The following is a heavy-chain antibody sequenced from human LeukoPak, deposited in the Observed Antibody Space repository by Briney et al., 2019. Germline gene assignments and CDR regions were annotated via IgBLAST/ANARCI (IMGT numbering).Heavy chain of an antibody. J-gene: IGHJ4*02. CDR1: GFTFSSYW. V-gene: IGHV3-74*01. CDR3: ARAPPYIDYGGNDLDY. Sequence: PGGSLRLSCAASGFTFSSYWMHWVRQAPGKGLVWVSRINSDGGSTSYADPVKGRFTISRDNAKNTLYLQMNSLRAEDTAVYYCARAPPYIDYGGNDLDYWGQGTLVTVSS. D-gene: IGHD4-23*01. CDR2: INSDGGST.